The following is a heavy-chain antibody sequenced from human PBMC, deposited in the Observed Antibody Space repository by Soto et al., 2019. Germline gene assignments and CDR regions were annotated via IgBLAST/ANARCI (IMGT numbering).Heavy chain of an antibody. V-gene: IGHV3-7*01. CDR1: GFTFSSFW. CDR3: AREVGATY. D-gene: IGHD1-26*01. Sequence: LRLSCAASGFTFSSFWMTWVRQAPGKGLEWVANIKQDGSETYYVDSVKGRFTISRDNAKNSVYLQMNSLRAEDTAVYYCAREVGATYWGQGTLVTVSS. J-gene: IGHJ4*02. CDR2: IKQDGSET.